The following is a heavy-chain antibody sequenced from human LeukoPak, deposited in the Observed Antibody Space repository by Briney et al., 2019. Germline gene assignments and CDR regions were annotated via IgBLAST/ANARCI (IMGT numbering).Heavy chain of an antibody. D-gene: IGHD3-22*01. V-gene: IGHV1-2*02. CDR3: ARDERYDSSGYPFDY. J-gene: IGHJ4*02. CDR1: GYTFTGYF. Sequence: GASVKVSCKASGYTFTGYFIHWVRQAPGQGLEWMGWINPNRGGTNYAQKFQGRVTMTRDTSISTAYMELSRLRSDDTAVYYCARDERYDSSGYPFDYWGQGTLVTVSS. CDR2: INPNRGGT.